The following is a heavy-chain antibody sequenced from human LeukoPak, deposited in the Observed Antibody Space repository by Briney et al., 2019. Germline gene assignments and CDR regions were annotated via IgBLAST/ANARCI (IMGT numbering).Heavy chain of an antibody. CDR1: GGSISSSSYY. J-gene: IGHJ3*02. CDR3: AREGILQWLGSHDAFDI. V-gene: IGHV4-39*07. Sequence: PSETLSLTCTFSGGSISSSSYYWGWIRQPPGKGLEWIGSIYYSGSTNYNPSLKSRVTISVDTSKNQFSLKLSSVTAADTAVYYCAREGILQWLGSHDAFDIWGQGTMVTVSS. D-gene: IGHD6-19*01. CDR2: IYYSGST.